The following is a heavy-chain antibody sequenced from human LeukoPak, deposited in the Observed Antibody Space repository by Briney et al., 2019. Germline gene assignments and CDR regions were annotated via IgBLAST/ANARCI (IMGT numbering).Heavy chain of an antibody. CDR1: GYTFTGYY. CDR2: INPNSGGT. V-gene: IGHV1-2*02. D-gene: IGHD3-10*01. Sequence: ASVKVSCKASGYTFTGYYMHWVRQAPGQGLEWMGWINPNSGGTNYAQKFQGRVTMTRDTSISTAYMELRRLRSDDTAVCYCARVMVRGVITDFDYWGQGTLVTVSS. J-gene: IGHJ4*02. CDR3: ARVMVRGVITDFDY.